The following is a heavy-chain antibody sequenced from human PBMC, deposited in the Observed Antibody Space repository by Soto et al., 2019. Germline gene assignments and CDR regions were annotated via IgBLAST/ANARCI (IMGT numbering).Heavy chain of an antibody. CDR2: IIPIFGTA. D-gene: IGHD3-10*01. J-gene: IGHJ3*02. CDR3: AREVRGVIHDAFDI. Sequence: QVQLVQSGAEVKKPGSSVKVSCKASGGTFSSYAISWVRQAPGQGLEWMGGIIPIFGTANYAQKFQGRVKITADESTSTAYMELSSLRSEDTAVYFCAREVRGVIHDAFDIWGQGTMVTVSS. CDR1: GGTFSSYA. V-gene: IGHV1-69*01.